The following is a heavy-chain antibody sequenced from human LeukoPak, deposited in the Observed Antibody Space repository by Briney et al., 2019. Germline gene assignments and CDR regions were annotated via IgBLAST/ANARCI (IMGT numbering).Heavy chain of an antibody. V-gene: IGHV4-39*07. Sequence: PSETLSLTCTVSGGSISSSSYHWGRIRQPPGKGLEWIGSIYYSGSTYYNPSLKSRVTISVDTSKNQFSLKLSSVTAADTAVYYCARDQELRYFGTFDYWGQGTLVTVSS. J-gene: IGHJ4*02. CDR1: GGSISSSSYH. D-gene: IGHD3-9*01. CDR3: ARDQELRYFGTFDY. CDR2: IYYSGST.